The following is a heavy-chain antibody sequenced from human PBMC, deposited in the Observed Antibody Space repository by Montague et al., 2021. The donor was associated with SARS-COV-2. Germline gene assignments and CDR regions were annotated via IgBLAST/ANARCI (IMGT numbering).Heavy chain of an antibody. J-gene: IGHJ6*03. V-gene: IGHV4-34*01. Sequence: SETLSLTCAVPGTSFSGYYWNWIRQPPGKGLEWIGEINHGGSTKYSPSLKSRLTISAYTSKNQFSLKLTSVAAADTAVYYCARLRDGVVPSPILGVGPYYSYYYMDVWGRGTTVTVSS. CDR2: INHGGST. CDR1: GTSFSGYY. D-gene: IGHD3-10*01. CDR3: ARLRDGVVPSPILGVGPYYSYYYMDV.